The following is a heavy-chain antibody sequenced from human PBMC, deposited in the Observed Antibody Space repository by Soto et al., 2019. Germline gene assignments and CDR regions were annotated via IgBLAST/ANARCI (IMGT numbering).Heavy chain of an antibody. V-gene: IGHV3-33*01. CDR3: ARSWLLEYYFGMDV. CDR2: IWYGGSNK. CDR1: GFTFNSYG. D-gene: IGHD3-3*01. J-gene: IGHJ6*02. Sequence: PGGSLRLSCAASGFTFNSYGMHWVRQAPGKGLEWVAVIWYGGSNKYYADSVKGRFTISRDNSKNMLYLQMNSLRAEDTAVYYCARSWLLEYYFGMDVWGQGTTVTVSS.